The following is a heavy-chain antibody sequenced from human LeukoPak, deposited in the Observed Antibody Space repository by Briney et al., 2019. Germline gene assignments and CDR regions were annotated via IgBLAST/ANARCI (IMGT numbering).Heavy chain of an antibody. CDR1: GGSISSYY. V-gene: IGHV4-59*01. CDR2: TSYSGST. J-gene: IGHJ2*01. CDR3: GRRTSYDTLTGYTYWYFDL. Sequence: SSETLSLTCTVSGGSISSYYWSWIRQPPGRGLEWIGYTSYSGSTDYHPSLRSRVTLSVDTSKNQLSLKLSSVTAADTAVYYRGRRTSYDTLTGYTYWYFDLWGRGTLVTVSS. D-gene: IGHD3-9*01.